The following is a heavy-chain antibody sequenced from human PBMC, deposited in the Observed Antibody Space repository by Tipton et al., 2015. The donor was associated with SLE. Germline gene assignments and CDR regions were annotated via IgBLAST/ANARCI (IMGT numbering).Heavy chain of an antibody. D-gene: IGHD6-13*01. CDR2: ISRNSDIL. Sequence: SLRLSCAASGFTFDDYAMHWARQAPGKGLEWVSGISRNSDILDYVDSVKGRFTVSRDNAKKSLYLQMNSLRAEDTAVYYCASWVGNQNYWGQGTLVTVSS. CDR1: GFTFDDYA. CDR3: ASWVGNQNY. V-gene: IGHV3-9*01. J-gene: IGHJ4*02.